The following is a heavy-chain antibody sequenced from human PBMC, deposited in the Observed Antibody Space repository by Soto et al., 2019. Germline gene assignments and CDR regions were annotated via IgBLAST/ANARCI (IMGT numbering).Heavy chain of an antibody. CDR1: GGSFSGYY. CDR2: INHSGST. J-gene: IGHJ6*02. Sequence: SETLSLTCAVYGGSFSGYYWSWIRQPPGKGLEWIGEINHSGSTNYNPSLKSRVTISVDTSKNQFSLKLSSVTAADTAVYYCARSGVGNYYGSGSYPPGRYYYGMDVWGQGTTVTVSS. D-gene: IGHD3-10*01. V-gene: IGHV4-34*01. CDR3: ARSGVGNYYGSGSYPPGRYYYGMDV.